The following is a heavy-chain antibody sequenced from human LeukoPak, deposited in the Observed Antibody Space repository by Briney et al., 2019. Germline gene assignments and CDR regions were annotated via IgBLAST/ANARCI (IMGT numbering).Heavy chain of an antibody. V-gene: IGHV3-30-3*01. J-gene: IGHJ4*02. CDR2: ISYDGTNK. CDR3: ATLGDYGDY. Sequence: GRSLRLSCAASGSTFSSYAMHWVRQAPGKGLEWVAVISYDGTNKYYADSVKGRFTISRDLSKNTLYLQMDSLRTEDTAVYYCATLGDYGDYWGQGTLVTVSS. D-gene: IGHD3-16*01. CDR1: GSTFSSYA.